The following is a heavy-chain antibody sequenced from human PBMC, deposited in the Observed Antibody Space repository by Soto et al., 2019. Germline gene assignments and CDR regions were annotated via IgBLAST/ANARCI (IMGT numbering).Heavy chain of an antibody. CDR1: GFTFSSYA. D-gene: IGHD6-13*01. J-gene: IGHJ6*02. CDR3: AKQSKFGIADGMDV. Sequence: GGSLRLSCAASGFTFSSYAMSWVRQTPGKGLEWVSAISGSGGSTYYADSVKGRFTISRDNSKNTLYLQMNSLRAEDTAVYYCAKQSKFGIADGMDVWGQGTTVTVSS. V-gene: IGHV3-23*01. CDR2: ISGSGGST.